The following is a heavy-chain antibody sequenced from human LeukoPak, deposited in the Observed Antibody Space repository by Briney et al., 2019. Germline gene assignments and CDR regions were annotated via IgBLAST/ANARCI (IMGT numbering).Heavy chain of an antibody. V-gene: IGHV1-2*02. CDR2: INPNSGGT. CDR3: AREPGDGGYDYFDY. Sequence: ASVKVSCKASGYTFTGYYVHWVRQVPGQGLEWMGWINPNSGGTNFAQTFQGRVTMTRDTSITTTYMELSRLRSDDTAVYYCAREPGDGGYDYFDYWGQGSLVTVSS. J-gene: IGHJ4*02. CDR1: GYTFTGYY. D-gene: IGHD5-12*01.